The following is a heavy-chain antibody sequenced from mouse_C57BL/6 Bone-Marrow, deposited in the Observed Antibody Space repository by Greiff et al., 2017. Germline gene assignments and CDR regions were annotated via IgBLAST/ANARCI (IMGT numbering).Heavy chain of an antibody. Sequence: VQLQQSGPVLVKPGASVKMSCKASGYTFTDYYMNWVKQSHGKSLEWIGVINPYNGGTSYNQKFQGKATLTVDKSSSTAYMELNSLTSEDSAVYYGARSKWYYFDYWGQGTTLTVSS. V-gene: IGHV1-19*01. CDR3: ARSKWYYFDY. J-gene: IGHJ2*01. CDR2: INPYNGGT. CDR1: GYTFTDYY. D-gene: IGHD1-3*01.